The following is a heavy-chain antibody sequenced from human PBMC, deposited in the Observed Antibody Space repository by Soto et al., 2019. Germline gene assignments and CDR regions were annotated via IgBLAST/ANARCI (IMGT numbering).Heavy chain of an antibody. CDR2: IYWNDDK. CDR3: AHTRAYCGGDCYSTYFQH. D-gene: IGHD2-21*02. Sequence: QITLKESGPTLVKPTQPLTLTCTFSGFALSTSGVGVGWIRQPPGKALEWLALIYWNDDKRYSPSLKSRLTITKDTSKNQVVLTMTNMDPVDTATYYCAHTRAYCGGDCYSTYFQHWGQGTLVTVSS. CDR1: GFALSTSGVG. J-gene: IGHJ1*01. V-gene: IGHV2-5*01.